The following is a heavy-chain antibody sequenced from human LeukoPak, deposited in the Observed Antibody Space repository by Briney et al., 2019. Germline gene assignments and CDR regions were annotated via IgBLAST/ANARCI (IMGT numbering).Heavy chain of an antibody. Sequence: ASVKVSCKASGYTFTNYDIIWVRQAPGQGLEWMGWISAYNGNTNHAQNLQGRVTMTTDTSTSTAYMELRSLRSDDTAVYYCARYDSSGYYYSWYFDLWGRGTLVTVSS. CDR3: ARYDSSGYYYSWYFDL. V-gene: IGHV1-18*01. CDR1: GYTFTNYD. CDR2: ISAYNGNT. D-gene: IGHD3-22*01. J-gene: IGHJ2*01.